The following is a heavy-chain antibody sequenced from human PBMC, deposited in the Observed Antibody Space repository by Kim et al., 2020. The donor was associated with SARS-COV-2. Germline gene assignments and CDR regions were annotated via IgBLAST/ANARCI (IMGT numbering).Heavy chain of an antibody. CDR1: GGSISSSSYY. J-gene: IGHJ5*02. CDR3: ANFGSSWRKWFDP. V-gene: IGHV4-39*01. Sequence: SETLSLTCTVSGGSISSSSYYWGWIRQPPGKGLEWIGSIYYSGSTYYNPSLKSRVTISVDTSKNQFSLKLSSVTAADTAVYYCANFGSSWRKWFDPWGQGTLVTVSS. D-gene: IGHD6-13*01. CDR2: IYYSGST.